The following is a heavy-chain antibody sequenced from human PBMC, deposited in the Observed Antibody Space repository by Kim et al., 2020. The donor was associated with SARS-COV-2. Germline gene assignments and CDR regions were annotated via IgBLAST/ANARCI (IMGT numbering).Heavy chain of an antibody. CDR3: AKDHTSSGWPTFDS. Sequence: GGSLRLSCAASGFTFSRRAMSWVRRVPGKGLEWIASVNNNNNPYYADSVKGRFTVSRDITKDTLYLQMNSLRADDTALYYCAKDHTSSGWPTFDSWGQGTLVAVSS. J-gene: IGHJ4*02. V-gene: IGHV3-23*05. D-gene: IGHD6-19*01. CDR2: VNNNNNP. CDR1: GFTFSRRA.